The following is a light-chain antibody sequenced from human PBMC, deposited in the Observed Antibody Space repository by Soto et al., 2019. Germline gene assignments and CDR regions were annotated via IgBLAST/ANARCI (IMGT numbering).Light chain of an antibody. CDR1: QSILSSY. CDR3: QQFALSPLT. V-gene: IGKV3-20*01. CDR2: GAS. Sequence: EIVLTQSPGTLSLSPGESATLSCRASQSILSSYLAWYQQKRGQSPRLLIYGASSRATGIPDRFSGDGSGTDFTLKISGLEPEDFAVYYCQQFALSPLTFGGGTKAEI. J-gene: IGKJ4*01.